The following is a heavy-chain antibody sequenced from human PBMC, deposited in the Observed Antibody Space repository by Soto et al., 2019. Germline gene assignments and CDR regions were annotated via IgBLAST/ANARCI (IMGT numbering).Heavy chain of an antibody. CDR2: IYLGDSDT. CDR1: GYKVSTWHNFTSYW. Sequence: PGESLKISCMGSGYKVSTWHNFTSYWIAWVRQMPGEGLEWMGIIYLGDSDTRYSPSFQVQVTISADKSINSVYLQWSSLKASDTATYYCARLGFNYDFLSGYYNVHHYYGIDVWGQGTTVTVSS. CDR3: ARLGFNYDFLSGYYNVHHYYGIDV. J-gene: IGHJ6*02. V-gene: IGHV5-51*01. D-gene: IGHD3-3*01.